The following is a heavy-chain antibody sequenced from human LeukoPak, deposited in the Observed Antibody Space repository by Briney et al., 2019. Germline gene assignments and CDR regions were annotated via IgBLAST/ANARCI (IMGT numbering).Heavy chain of an antibody. CDR1: GFTFSSYA. Sequence: GGSLRLSCAASGFTFSSYAMHWVRQAPGKGLEWVAVISYDGSNKYYADSVKGRFTISRDNSKNTLYLQMNSLRAEDTAVYYCARDRSSSGWSHDAFDIWGQGTMVTVSS. D-gene: IGHD6-19*01. CDR2: ISYDGSNK. J-gene: IGHJ3*02. V-gene: IGHV3-30*04. CDR3: ARDRSSSGWSHDAFDI.